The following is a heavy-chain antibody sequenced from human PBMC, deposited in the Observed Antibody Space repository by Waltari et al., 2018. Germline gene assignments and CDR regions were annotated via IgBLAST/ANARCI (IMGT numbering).Heavy chain of an antibody. CDR1: GGSISSYY. Sequence: QVQLQESGPGLVKPSETLSLTCTVPGGSISSYYWSWIRQPPGKGLEWIGYIYYSGSTNYNPSLKSRVTISVDTSKNQFSLKLSSVTAADTAVYYCARGSPIAAHFDYWGQGTLVTVSS. J-gene: IGHJ4*02. CDR3: ARGSPIAAHFDY. V-gene: IGHV4-59*01. CDR2: IYYSGST. D-gene: IGHD6-6*01.